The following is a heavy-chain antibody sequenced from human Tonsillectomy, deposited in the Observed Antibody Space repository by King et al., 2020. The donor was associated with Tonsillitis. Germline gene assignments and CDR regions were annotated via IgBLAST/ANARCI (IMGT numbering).Heavy chain of an antibody. CDR3: ARSENPVQQLILRRFDY. D-gene: IGHD6-13*01. CDR2: IYPGDSDT. V-gene: IGHV5-51*03. Sequence: VQLVESGAEVKKPGESLKISCKASGYSFTTYWIGWVRQMPGKGLEWMWIIYPGDSDTRYSPSFQGQVTISADKSITTAYLQWSSLKASDTAMYYCARSENPVQQLILRRFDYWGQGTLVTVSS. CDR1: GYSFTTYW. J-gene: IGHJ4*02.